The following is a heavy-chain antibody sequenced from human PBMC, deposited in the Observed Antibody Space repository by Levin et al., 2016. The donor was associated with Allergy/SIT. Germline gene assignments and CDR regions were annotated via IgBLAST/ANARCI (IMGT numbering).Heavy chain of an antibody. J-gene: IGHJ4*02. D-gene: IGHD6-13*01. V-gene: IGHV1-69*06. Sequence: WVRQAPGQGLEWMGGIIPIFGTANYAQKFQGRVTITADKSTSTAYMELSSLRSEDTAVYYCANGLLWDGAAAGTDYFDYWGQGTLVTVSS. CDR2: IIPIFGTA. CDR3: ANGLLWDGAAAGTDYFDY.